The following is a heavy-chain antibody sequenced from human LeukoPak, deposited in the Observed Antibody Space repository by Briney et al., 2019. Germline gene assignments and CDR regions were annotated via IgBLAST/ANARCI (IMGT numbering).Heavy chain of an antibody. V-gene: IGHV4-34*01. CDR3: ARYSSSRGYYYYYMDV. CDR2: INHSGST. Sequence: SETLSLTCAVYGGSFSGYYWSWIRQPPGKGLEWIGEINHSGSTNYNPSLKSRVTISVDTSRNQFSLKLSSVTAADTAVYYSARYSSSRGYYYYYMDVWGKGTTVTVSS. D-gene: IGHD6-6*01. CDR1: GGSFSGYY. J-gene: IGHJ6*03.